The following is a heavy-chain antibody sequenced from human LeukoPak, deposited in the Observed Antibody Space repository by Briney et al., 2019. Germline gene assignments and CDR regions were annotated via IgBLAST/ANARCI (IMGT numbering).Heavy chain of an antibody. V-gene: IGHV1-46*01. CDR2: INPSGGST. D-gene: IGHD6-13*01. Sequence: GASVKVSCQASGYTFTRYYMHWVRQAPGQGLEWMGIINPSGGSTSYAQKFQGRVTMTRDTSTSTVYMELSSLRSEDTAVYYCASGLIAAAGSDYWGQGTLVTVSS. J-gene: IGHJ4*02. CDR3: ASGLIAAAGSDY. CDR1: GYTFTRYY.